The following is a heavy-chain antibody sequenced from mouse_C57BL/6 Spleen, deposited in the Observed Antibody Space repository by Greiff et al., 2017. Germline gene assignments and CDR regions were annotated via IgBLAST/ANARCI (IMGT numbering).Heavy chain of an antibody. D-gene: IGHD1-1*01. CDR1: GYTFTDYY. CDR2: IGPGSGST. J-gene: IGHJ4*01. V-gene: IGHV1-77*01. Sequence: VQLQESGAELVKPGASVTISCKASGYTFTDYYINWVKQRPGQGLEWIGKIGPGSGSTYYNEKFKGKATLTADKSSSTAYMQLSSLTSEDSAVYFCARTYYYGSSYYYYAMDYWGQGTSVTVSS. CDR3: ARTYYYGSSYYYYAMDY.